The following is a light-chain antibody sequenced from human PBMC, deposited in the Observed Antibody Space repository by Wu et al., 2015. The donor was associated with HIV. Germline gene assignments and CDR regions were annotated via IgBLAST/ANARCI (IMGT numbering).Light chain of an antibody. CDR3: QQYGSSPRG. Sequence: EIVLTQSPGTLSLSPGERATLSCRASQSVSSYLAWYQQKPGQAPRLLIYDSSNRATGIPARFSGSGSGTDFTLTISRLEPEDFAVYYCQQYGSSPRGFGGGTKVEIK. V-gene: IGKV3-20*01. J-gene: IGKJ4*01. CDR1: QSVSSY. CDR2: DSS.